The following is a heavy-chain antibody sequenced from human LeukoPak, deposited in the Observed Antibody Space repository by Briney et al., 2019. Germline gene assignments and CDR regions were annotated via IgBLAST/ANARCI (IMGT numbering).Heavy chain of an antibody. D-gene: IGHD3-9*01. Sequence: GASVKVSCKASGYTFTSYYMHWVRQAPGQGLEWMGIINPSGGSTSYAQKLQGRVTMTTDTSTSTAYMELRSLRSDDTAVYYCARDHKYSKLRYFDWQIDYWGQGTLVTVSS. V-gene: IGHV1-46*01. CDR1: GYTFTSYY. CDR2: INPSGGST. J-gene: IGHJ4*02. CDR3: ARDHKYSKLRYFDWQIDY.